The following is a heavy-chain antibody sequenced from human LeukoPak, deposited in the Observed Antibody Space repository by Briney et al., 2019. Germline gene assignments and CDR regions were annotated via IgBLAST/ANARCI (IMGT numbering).Heavy chain of an antibody. Sequence: SETLSLTCAVYGGSFSGYYWSWIRQPPGKGLEWIGEINHSGSTNYNPSLKSRVTISVDTSKNQFSLKLSSVTAADTAVYYCARLAQRYGSGSGHWGQGTLVTVSS. V-gene: IGHV4-34*01. J-gene: IGHJ4*02. D-gene: IGHD3-10*01. CDR1: GGSFSGYY. CDR2: INHSGST. CDR3: ARLAQRYGSGSGH.